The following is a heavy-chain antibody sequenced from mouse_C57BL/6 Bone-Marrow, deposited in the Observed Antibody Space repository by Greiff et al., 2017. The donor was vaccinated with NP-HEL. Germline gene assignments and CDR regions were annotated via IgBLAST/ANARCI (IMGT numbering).Heavy chain of an antibody. J-gene: IGHJ3*01. Sequence: QVQLQQSGPELVKPGASVKISCKASGYAFSSSWMNWVKQRPGKGLEWIGRIYPGDGDTNYNGKFKGKATLTADKSSSTAYMQLSSLTSEASAVYFCAEDYYGSRRFAYWGQGTLVTVSA. CDR2: IYPGDGDT. V-gene: IGHV1-82*01. CDR3: AEDYYGSRRFAY. D-gene: IGHD1-1*01. CDR1: GYAFSSSW.